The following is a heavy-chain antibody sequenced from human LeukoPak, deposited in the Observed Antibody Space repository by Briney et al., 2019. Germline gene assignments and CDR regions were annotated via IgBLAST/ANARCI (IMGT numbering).Heavy chain of an antibody. J-gene: IGHJ4*02. Sequence: ASVKVSCKASGGTFSSYAISWVRQAPGQGLEWMGGIIPIFGTANYAQKFQGRVTITADESTSTAYMELSSLRSEDTAVYYCARAEVIAVAGFGNIDYWGQGTLVTVSS. CDR3: ARAEVIAVAGFGNIDY. V-gene: IGHV1-69*13. D-gene: IGHD6-19*01. CDR1: GGTFSSYA. CDR2: IIPIFGTA.